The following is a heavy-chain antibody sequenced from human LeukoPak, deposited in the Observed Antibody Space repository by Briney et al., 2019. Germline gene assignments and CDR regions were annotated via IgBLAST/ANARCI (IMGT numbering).Heavy chain of an antibody. J-gene: IGHJ4*02. CDR2: ISGYNGNT. V-gene: IGHV1-18*01. D-gene: IGHD5-18*01. Sequence: ASVKVSCKASGYSSSNYGISWVRQAPGQGLEWMGWISGYNGNTDETQKLQGRVTMTTDSSTNTAYMELRSLRSDDTAVYYCARHDLHSTYFDFWGQGTLVTVSS. CDR1: GYSSSNYG. CDR3: ARHDLHSTYFDF.